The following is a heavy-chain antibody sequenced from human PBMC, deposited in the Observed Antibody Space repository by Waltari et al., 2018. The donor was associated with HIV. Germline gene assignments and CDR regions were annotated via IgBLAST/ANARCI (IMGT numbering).Heavy chain of an antibody. V-gene: IGHV3-7*03. Sequence: VESGGGVAQPGESRKLSCRGSGFNLGTYWMSGVRQPPGKGLEWLANVKEDGTEEYYLESMKGRFTIYRENDKSTMYLQMDNLRVDDTAMYHCTRGAIYSSGPFDAFDVWGPGTSVVVSS. J-gene: IGHJ3*01. D-gene: IGHD3-22*01. CDR1: GFNLGTYW. CDR3: TRGAIYSSGPFDAFDV. CDR2: VKEDGTEE.